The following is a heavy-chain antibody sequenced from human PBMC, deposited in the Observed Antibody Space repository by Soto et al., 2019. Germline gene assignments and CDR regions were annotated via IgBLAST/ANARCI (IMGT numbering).Heavy chain of an antibody. D-gene: IGHD2-15*01. CDR2: IIPILGIA. CDR1: GGTFSSYT. V-gene: IGHV1-69*04. J-gene: IGHJ4*02. Sequence: ASVKVSCKASGGTFSSYTISWVRQAPGQGPEWMGRIIPILGIANYAQRFQGRVTITADKSTSTAYMELSSLRSEDTAVYYCARDERALGRAIDYWGQGTLVTVSS. CDR3: ARDERALGRAIDY.